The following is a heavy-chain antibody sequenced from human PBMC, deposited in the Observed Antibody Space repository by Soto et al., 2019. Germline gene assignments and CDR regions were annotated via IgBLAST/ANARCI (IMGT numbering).Heavy chain of an antibody. D-gene: IGHD2-21*01. CDR1: GFTFNSYA. J-gene: IGHJ4*02. CDR2: ISGGSGVT. V-gene: IGHV3-23*01. CDR3: AKDRPYCGGDCYSRGLGY. Sequence: GGSLRLSCAASGFTFNSYAMSWVRQAPGKGLEWVSTISGGSGVTYYADSVMGRFTISRDNTRNMVFLQMSSLGVEDTAIYYCAKDRPYCGGDCYSRGLGYWGQGTLVTGSS.